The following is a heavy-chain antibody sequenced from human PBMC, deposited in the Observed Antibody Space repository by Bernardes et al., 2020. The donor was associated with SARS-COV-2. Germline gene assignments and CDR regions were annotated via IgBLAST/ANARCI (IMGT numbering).Heavy chain of an antibody. V-gene: IGHV1-2*04. Sequence: ASVKVSCKASGYTFTAHYMHWVRQAPGHPPEWMGWMNPKNGDTHYAQKFQGWVTMTRDASMNTAYLEVTGLRSDDTAVYYCASVGHLSHVDYWGQGALVTVLS. CDR2: MNPKNGDT. J-gene: IGHJ4*02. CDR3: ASVGHLSHVDY. CDR1: GYTFTAHY. D-gene: IGHD1-26*01.